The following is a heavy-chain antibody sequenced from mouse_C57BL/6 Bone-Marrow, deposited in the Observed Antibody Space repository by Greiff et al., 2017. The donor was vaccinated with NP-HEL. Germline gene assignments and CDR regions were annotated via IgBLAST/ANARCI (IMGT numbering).Heavy chain of an antibody. J-gene: IGHJ2*01. CDR1: GYTFTDYY. Sequence: EVQLVESGPVLVKPGASVKMSCKASGYTFTDYYMNWVKQSHGKSLEWIGVINPYNGGTSYNQKFKGKATLTVDKSSSTAYMELNSLTSEDSAVYYCARQNYSKGYWGQGTTLTVSS. V-gene: IGHV1-19*01. CDR2: INPYNGGT. CDR3: ARQNYSKGY. D-gene: IGHD2-5*01.